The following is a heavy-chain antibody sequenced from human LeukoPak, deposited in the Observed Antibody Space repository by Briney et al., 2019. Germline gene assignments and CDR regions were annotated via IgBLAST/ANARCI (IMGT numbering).Heavy chain of an antibody. J-gene: IGHJ4*02. CDR2: IYHSGTA. Sequence: SETLSLTCTVSGGSISSYYWSWLRQPAGKGLEWIAFIYHSGTAYYNPSLKSRVAISVDVSKNQFSLKVNSVTAADTAVYYCARVLDYTNYVDFWGQGTLVTVSS. V-gene: IGHV4-59*12. D-gene: IGHD4-11*01. CDR1: GGSISSYY. CDR3: ARVLDYTNYVDF.